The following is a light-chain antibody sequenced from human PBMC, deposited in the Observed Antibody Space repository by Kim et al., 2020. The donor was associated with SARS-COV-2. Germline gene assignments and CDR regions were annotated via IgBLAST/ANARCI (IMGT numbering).Light chain of an antibody. CDR1: SLRSYY. CDR2: GKN. CDR3: NSRDSNNNVL. J-gene: IGLJ2*01. Sequence: VALGQTVRITCQGDSLRSYYATWYQQKPGQAPILVIYGKNNRPSGIPDRFSGSSSGDTASLTITGTQAGDEADYYCNSRDSNNNVLFGGGTRLTVL. V-gene: IGLV3-19*01.